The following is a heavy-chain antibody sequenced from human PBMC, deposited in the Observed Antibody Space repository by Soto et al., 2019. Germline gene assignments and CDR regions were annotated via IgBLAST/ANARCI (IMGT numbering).Heavy chain of an antibody. CDR2: IIPIFGTA. D-gene: IGHD3-10*01. V-gene: IGHV1-69*06. Sequence: ASVKVSCKASGGTFSNYVVNWVRQAPGQGLEWMGSIIPIFGTANYAQKFQGRVTITADKSTSTAYMELSSLRSEDTAVYYCASAGGYYSNYYYYGMDVWGQGTTVTVSS. CDR1: GGTFSNYV. CDR3: ASAGGYYSNYYYYGMDV. J-gene: IGHJ6*02.